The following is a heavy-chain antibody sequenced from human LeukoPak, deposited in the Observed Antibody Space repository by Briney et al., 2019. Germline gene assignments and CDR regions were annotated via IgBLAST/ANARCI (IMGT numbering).Heavy chain of an antibody. J-gene: IGHJ4*02. CDR2: ISGSGGNT. CDR1: GFTFSSYA. D-gene: IGHD6-19*01. V-gene: IGHV3-23*01. CDR3: ARDWGYSSGWYYRDY. Sequence: GGSLRLSCAASGFTFSSYAMSWVRQAPGKGLEWVSGISGSGGNTYYADSVKGRFTISRDNSKNTLYLQMNSLRAEDTAVYYCARDWGYSSGWYYRDYWGQGTLVTVSS.